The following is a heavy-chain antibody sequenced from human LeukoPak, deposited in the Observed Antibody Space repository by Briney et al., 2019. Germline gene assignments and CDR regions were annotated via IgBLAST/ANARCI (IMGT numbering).Heavy chain of an antibody. CDR3: AKNTDYYGSGSFIDY. CDR2: ISGSGGST. Sequence: PGRSLRLSCLASGFTFSSYAMSWVRQAPGKGLEWVSAISGSGGSTYYADSVKGRFTISRDNSKNTLYLQMNSLRAEDTAVYYCAKNTDYYGSGSFIDYWGQGTLVTVSS. CDR1: GFTFSSYA. J-gene: IGHJ4*02. V-gene: IGHV3-23*01. D-gene: IGHD3-10*01.